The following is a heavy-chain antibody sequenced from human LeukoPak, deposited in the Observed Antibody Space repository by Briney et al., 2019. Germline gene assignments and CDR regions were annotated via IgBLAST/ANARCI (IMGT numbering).Heavy chain of an antibody. D-gene: IGHD1-1*01. CDR2: ISADGSNK. J-gene: IGHJ4*02. CDR3: AKGYNWNDSY. Sequence: GRSLRLSCAASGFTFSAYGMHWVRQAPGKGLEWVAVISADGSNKHYADSVKGRFIISRDNSKNTLYLQMNSLRPEDSAAYYCAKGYNWNDSYWGQGTLVTVSS. CDR1: GFTFSAYG. V-gene: IGHV3-30*18.